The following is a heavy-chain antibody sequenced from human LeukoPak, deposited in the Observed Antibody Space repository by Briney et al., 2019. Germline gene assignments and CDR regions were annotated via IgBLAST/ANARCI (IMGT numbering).Heavy chain of an antibody. Sequence: ASVSVSCKASGYPFTLYGFNWVRQAPGQGLEWMGCICDNNGNTNYAQKFQGRVTMTTHTSTNTAYMDLTNLKSDDPAIYYCARGPRFDPWGQGTLVTVAS. CDR2: ICDNNGNT. V-gene: IGHV1-18*01. J-gene: IGHJ5*02. CDR3: ARGPRFDP. CDR1: GYPFTLYG.